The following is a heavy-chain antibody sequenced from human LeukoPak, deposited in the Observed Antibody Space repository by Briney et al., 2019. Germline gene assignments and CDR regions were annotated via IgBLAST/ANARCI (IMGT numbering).Heavy chain of an antibody. Sequence: SETLSLTCAAYGGSFSGYYWSWIRQPPGKGLEWIGEINHSGSTNYNPSLKSRVTISVDTSKNQFSLKLSSVTAADTAVYYCAGTANYDFWSGYYTYWGQGTLVTVSS. CDR2: INHSGST. V-gene: IGHV4-34*01. D-gene: IGHD3-3*01. CDR1: GGSFSGYY. CDR3: AGTANYDFWSGYYTY. J-gene: IGHJ4*02.